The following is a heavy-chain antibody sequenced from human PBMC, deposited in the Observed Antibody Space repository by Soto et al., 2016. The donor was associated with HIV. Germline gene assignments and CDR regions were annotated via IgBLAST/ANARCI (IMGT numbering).Heavy chain of an antibody. CDR3: AQDRSITMVRGVIPYFDY. D-gene: IGHD3-10*01. CDR1: GGTFSSYA. J-gene: IGHJ4*02. CDR2: IIPIFGTA. V-gene: IGHV1-69*13. Sequence: QVRLVQSGAEVKKPGSSVKVSCKASGGTFSSYAISWVRQASGQGLEWMGGIIPIFGTANYAQKFQGRVTITADESTSTAYMELSSLRSEDTAVYYCAQDRSITMVRGVIPYFDYWGQGTLVTVSS.